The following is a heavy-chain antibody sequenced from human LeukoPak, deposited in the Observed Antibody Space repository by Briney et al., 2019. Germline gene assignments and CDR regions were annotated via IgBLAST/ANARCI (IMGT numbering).Heavy chain of an antibody. Sequence: GGSLRLSCAASGFTFSSYSMNWVRQAPGKGLEWLSSISSSSSYIYYADSVKGRFTISKDNAKNSLYLQMNSLRAEDTAVYYCARDGVNYYDSSGYDYWGQGTLVTVSS. CDR2: ISSSSSYI. V-gene: IGHV3-21*01. CDR1: GFTFSSYS. D-gene: IGHD3-22*01. CDR3: ARDGVNYYDSSGYDY. J-gene: IGHJ4*02.